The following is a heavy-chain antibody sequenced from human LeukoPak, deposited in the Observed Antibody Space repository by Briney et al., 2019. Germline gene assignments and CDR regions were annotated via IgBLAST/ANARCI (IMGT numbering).Heavy chain of an antibody. Sequence: ASVKVSCRASGGTFSNYAISWVRQAPGQGLEWMGGIIPIFGTANYAQKFQGRVTITTDESTSTAYMELSSLRSEDTAVYYCAREFGSGRSRAFDIWGQGTMVTVSS. D-gene: IGHD3-10*01. J-gene: IGHJ3*02. V-gene: IGHV1-69*05. CDR3: AREFGSGRSRAFDI. CDR2: IIPIFGTA. CDR1: GGTFSNYA.